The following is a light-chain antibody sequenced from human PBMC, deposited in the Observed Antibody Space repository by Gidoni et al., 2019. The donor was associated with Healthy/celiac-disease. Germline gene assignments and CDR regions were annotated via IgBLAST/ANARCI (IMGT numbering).Light chain of an antibody. Sequence: IQMITSPSSLSASVGDRVTITCRASQSLSSYLKWYQQKPGKAPRLLIYAASSWQSGVPAGFSCSGSGTDFTLTICSLQPEDFATYSCQQSYSTPRTFGQGTKVEIK. V-gene: IGKV1-39*01. CDR2: AAS. CDR1: QSLSSY. CDR3: QQSYSTPRT. J-gene: IGKJ1*01.